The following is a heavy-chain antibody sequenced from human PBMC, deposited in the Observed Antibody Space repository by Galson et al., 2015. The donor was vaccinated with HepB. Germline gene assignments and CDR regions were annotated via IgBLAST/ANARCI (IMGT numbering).Heavy chain of an antibody. D-gene: IGHD3-10*01. CDR3: TKGRITFVRGELES. CDR2: LSWNGDKI. J-gene: IGHJ4*02. CDR1: GFKFDDYA. V-gene: IGHV3-9*01. Sequence: SLRLSCAASGFKFDDYAMHWVRQVPPKGLEWVSGLSWNGDKIGYADSVEGRFTVSRDNDNNSLHLEMNSLRPEDTGVYYCTKGRITFVRGELESWGRGVLVTVSS.